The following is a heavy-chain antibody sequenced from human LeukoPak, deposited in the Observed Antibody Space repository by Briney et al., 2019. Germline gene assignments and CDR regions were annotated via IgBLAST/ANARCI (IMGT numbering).Heavy chain of an antibody. CDR2: ISYDGSNK. Sequence: GGSLRLSCAASGFTFSSYGMHWVRQAPGKGLEWVAVISYDGSNKYYADSVKGRFTISRDNSKNTLYLQMNSLRAEDTAVYYCAKPTAYGSGSYFDYMGVWGKGTTVTISS. D-gene: IGHD3-10*01. V-gene: IGHV3-30*18. J-gene: IGHJ6*03. CDR3: AKPTAYGSGSYFDYMGV. CDR1: GFTFSSYG.